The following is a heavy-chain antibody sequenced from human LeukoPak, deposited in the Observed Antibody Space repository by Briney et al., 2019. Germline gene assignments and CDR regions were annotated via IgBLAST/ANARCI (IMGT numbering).Heavy chain of an antibody. CDR3: ARDDRGSSGWTRGFDP. CDR1: GGSISSSSYY. Sequence: PSETLSLTCTVSGGSISSSSYYWSWIRQHPGKGLEWIGYIYYSGSTYYNPSLKSRVTISVDTSKNQFSLKLSSVTAADTAVYYCARDDRGSSGWTRGFDPWGQGTLVTVSS. J-gene: IGHJ5*01. CDR2: IYYSGST. V-gene: IGHV4-31*03. D-gene: IGHD6-19*01.